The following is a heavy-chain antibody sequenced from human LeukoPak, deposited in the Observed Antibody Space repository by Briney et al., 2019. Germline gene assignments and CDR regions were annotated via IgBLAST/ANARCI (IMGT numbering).Heavy chain of an antibody. Sequence: SETLSLTCAVSGYSISSSKWWGWMRQPPGKGLEWIGEINHSGSTNYNPSLKSRVAISLDTSKNQFSLKLSSLTAADTSVYYCARGFDLDAFDIWAQGTMVTVSS. J-gene: IGHJ3*02. CDR3: ARGFDLDAFDI. CDR1: GYSISSSKW. V-gene: IGHV4-4*02. CDR2: INHSGST. D-gene: IGHD3/OR15-3a*01.